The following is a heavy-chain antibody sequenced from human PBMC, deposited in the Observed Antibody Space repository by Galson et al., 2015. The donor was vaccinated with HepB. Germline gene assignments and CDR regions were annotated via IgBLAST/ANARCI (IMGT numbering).Heavy chain of an antibody. D-gene: IGHD2-15*01. CDR1: GYSFTSYW. CDR2: IYPGDSDT. J-gene: IGHJ4*02. V-gene: IGHV5-51*01. Sequence: QSGAEMKKPGESLKISCKGSGYSFTSYWIGWVRQMPGKGLEWMGIIYPGDSDTRYSPSFQGQVTISADKSISTAYLQWSSLKASDTAMYYCARPRAACSGGSCYHGVALGYWGQGTLVTVSS. CDR3: ARPRAACSGGSCYHGVALGY.